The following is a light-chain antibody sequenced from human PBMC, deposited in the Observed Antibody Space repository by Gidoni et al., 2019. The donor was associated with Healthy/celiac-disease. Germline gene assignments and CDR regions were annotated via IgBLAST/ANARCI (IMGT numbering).Light chain of an antibody. Sequence: DIQMTQSPSSLSASVGDRVTITCRASQSISSYLNWYQQKPGKAPKLLIYAASSLQSGVPSRFSGSGSGTDFTLTISSLQPEDFATYYCKQSNSTRGTFGQGTKVEIK. CDR1: QSISSY. CDR2: AAS. CDR3: KQSNSTRGT. V-gene: IGKV1-39*01. J-gene: IGKJ1*01.